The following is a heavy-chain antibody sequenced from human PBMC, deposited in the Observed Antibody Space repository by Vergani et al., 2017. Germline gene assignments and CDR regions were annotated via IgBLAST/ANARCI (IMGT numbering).Heavy chain of an antibody. D-gene: IGHD3-3*01. Sequence: QVQLQESGPGLVKPSETLSLTCTVSGGSISSYYWSWIRQPPGKGLEWIGYIYYSGSTNYNPSLKSRVTISVDTSKNQFSLKLSSVTAADTAVYYCARGRSYLRFLDPGRAFDIWGQGTMVTVSS. CDR2: IYYSGST. CDR3: ARGRSYLRFLDPGRAFDI. J-gene: IGHJ3*02. CDR1: GGSISSYY. V-gene: IGHV4-59*12.